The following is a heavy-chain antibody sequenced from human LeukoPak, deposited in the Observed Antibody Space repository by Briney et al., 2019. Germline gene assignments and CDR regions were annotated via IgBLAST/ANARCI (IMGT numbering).Heavy chain of an antibody. CDR1: GGTFSSYA. CDR3: ARGGGVYYDFWSGYQTDAFDI. Sequence: GASVNVSCKASGGTFSSYAISWVRQAPGQGLEWMGRIIPILGIANYAQKFQGRVTITADKSTSTAYMELSRLRSDDTAVYYCARGGGVYYDFWSGYQTDAFDIWGQGTMVTVSS. D-gene: IGHD3-3*01. J-gene: IGHJ3*02. CDR2: IIPILGIA. V-gene: IGHV1-69*04.